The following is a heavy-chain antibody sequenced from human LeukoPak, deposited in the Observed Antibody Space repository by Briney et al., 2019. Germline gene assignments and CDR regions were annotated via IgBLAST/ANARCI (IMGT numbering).Heavy chain of an antibody. CDR3: ARGGSNLYMDV. D-gene: IGHD1-26*01. Sequence: ASVKVSCKASGYTFINNGISWVRQAPGQGLEWMGWISGYNGNTDYLQKLQGRVTMTTDTSTSTAYMEVRSLRSDDTAVYYCARGGSNLYMDVWGKGTTVSVSS. CDR1: GYTFINNG. V-gene: IGHV1-18*01. J-gene: IGHJ6*03. CDR2: ISGYNGNT.